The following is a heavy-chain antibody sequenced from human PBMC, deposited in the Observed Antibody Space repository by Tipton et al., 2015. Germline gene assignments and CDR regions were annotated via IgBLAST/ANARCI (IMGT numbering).Heavy chain of an antibody. V-gene: IGHV4-34*01. D-gene: IGHD3-22*01. CDR1: GGSFSGYY. Sequence: TLSLTCAVSGGSFSGYYWYWIRQPPGKGLEWIGEINHSGRIKYNPSLKSRVTTSVDTSKSQFSLKLSSVTAADTAVYYCARRTRLNMIPMRGSIDVWGQGTTVTVSS. CDR3: ARRTRLNMIPMRGSIDV. CDR2: INHSGRI. J-gene: IGHJ6*02.